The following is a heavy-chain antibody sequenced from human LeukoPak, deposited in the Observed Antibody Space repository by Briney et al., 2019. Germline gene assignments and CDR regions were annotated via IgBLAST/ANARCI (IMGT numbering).Heavy chain of an antibody. Sequence: ASVKVSCKSSGYTFSSYGISWVRQAPGQGLEWMGWINPYNGNTNYTQKFQGRVTMTTDTSTSTAYMELRGLRSGDTAVYYCARGVYLKAWSDPWGQGTPVTVSS. V-gene: IGHV1-18*01. J-gene: IGHJ5*02. CDR3: ARGVYLKAWSDP. CDR2: INPYNGNT. D-gene: IGHD6-13*01. CDR1: GYTFSSYG.